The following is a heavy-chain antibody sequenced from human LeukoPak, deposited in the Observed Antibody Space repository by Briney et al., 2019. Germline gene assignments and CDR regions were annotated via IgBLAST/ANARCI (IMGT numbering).Heavy chain of an antibody. CDR2: ISGSGGST. V-gene: IGHV3-23*01. CDR3: SKERPEEYYASGSYFDY. CDR1: GFTFSSYA. D-gene: IGHD3-10*01. Sequence: GGSLRLSCPASGFTFSSYAMSWVRQAPGKGLEWVSAISGSGGSTYYADSVMGRFTISRDNSKNTLYLEMNSLRVEDTAMYYCSKERPEEYYASGSYFDYWGQGTLVTVSS. J-gene: IGHJ4*02.